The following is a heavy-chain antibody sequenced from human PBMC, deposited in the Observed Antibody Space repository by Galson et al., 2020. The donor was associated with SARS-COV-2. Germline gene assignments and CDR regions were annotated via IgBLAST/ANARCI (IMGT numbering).Heavy chain of an antibody. CDR1: GGSFSGYY. CDR2: INHSGST. CDR3: ARGRAVVVAATIPPFDY. Sequence: SETLSLTCAVYGGSFSGYYWSWIRQPPGKGLEWIAEINHSGSTNYNPSLKSRVSISVDTSKNQFSLNLSSVTAADTAVYYCARGRAVVVAATIPPFDYWGQGTLVTVSS. J-gene: IGHJ4*02. V-gene: IGHV4-34*01. D-gene: IGHD2-15*01.